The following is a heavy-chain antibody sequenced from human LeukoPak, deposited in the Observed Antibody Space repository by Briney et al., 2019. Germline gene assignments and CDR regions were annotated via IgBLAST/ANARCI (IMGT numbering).Heavy chain of an antibody. V-gene: IGHV3-66*01. Sequence: HPGGSLRLSCAASGFTVSSNYMSWVRQAPGKGLEWVSVIYSGGSTYYADSVKGRFTISRDNSKNTLYLQMNSLRAEDTAVYYCAKDPTGYYYDSSGYLLPDYWGQGTLVTVSS. D-gene: IGHD3-22*01. J-gene: IGHJ4*02. CDR2: IYSGGST. CDR3: AKDPTGYYYDSSGYLLPDY. CDR1: GFTVSSNY.